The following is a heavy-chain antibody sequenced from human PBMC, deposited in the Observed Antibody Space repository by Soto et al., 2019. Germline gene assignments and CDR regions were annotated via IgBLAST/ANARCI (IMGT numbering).Heavy chain of an antibody. Sequence: QVQLVESGGGVVQPGRSLRLSCAASGFTFSSYAMHWVRQAPGKGLEWVAVISYDGSNKYYADSVKGRFTISRDNSKNTLYLQMNSLRAEDTVVYYCAREGVDYSNYQDYWGQGTLVTVSS. CDR3: AREGVDYSNYQDY. CDR2: ISYDGSNK. CDR1: GFTFSSYA. J-gene: IGHJ4*02. D-gene: IGHD4-4*01. V-gene: IGHV3-30-3*01.